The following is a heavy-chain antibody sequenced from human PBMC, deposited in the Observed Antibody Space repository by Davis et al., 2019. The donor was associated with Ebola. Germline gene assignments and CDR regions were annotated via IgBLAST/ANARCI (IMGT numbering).Heavy chain of an antibody. CDR3: AREQQLTPGTYYYYYGMDV. CDR2: INPSGGST. CDR1: GGTFSSYA. D-gene: IGHD6-13*01. Sequence: AASVKVSCKASGGTFSSYAISWVRQAPGQGLEWMGIINPSGGSTSYAQKFQGRVTMTRDTSTSTVYMELSSLRSEDTAVYYCAREQQLTPGTYYYYYGMDVWGQGTTVTVSS. J-gene: IGHJ6*02. V-gene: IGHV1-46*01.